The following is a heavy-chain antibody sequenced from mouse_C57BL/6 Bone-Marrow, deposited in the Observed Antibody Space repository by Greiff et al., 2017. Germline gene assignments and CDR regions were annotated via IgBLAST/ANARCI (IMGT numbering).Heavy chain of an antibody. CDR3: AITTVVARGPFDY. J-gene: IGHJ2*01. D-gene: IGHD1-1*01. CDR2: ISSGSSTI. Sequence: EVQGVESGGGLVKPGGSLKLSCAASGFTFSDYGMHWVRQAPEKGLEWVAYISSGSSTIYYADTVKGRFHISRDNAKNTLFLQMTSLRSEDTAMYYCAITTVVARGPFDYWGQGTTLTVSS. CDR1: GFTFSDYG. V-gene: IGHV5-17*01.